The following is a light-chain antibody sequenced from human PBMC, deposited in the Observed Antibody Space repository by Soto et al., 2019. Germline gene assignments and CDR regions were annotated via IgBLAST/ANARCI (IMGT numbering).Light chain of an antibody. CDR3: QQANSCPLT. CDR2: AAS. J-gene: IGKJ4*01. CDR1: QGISGG. Sequence: DIQMTQSPSSVSASVGDRVTITCRASQGISGGLAWYQQKPVKAPKLLIYAASSLQSGVTSRFSGSGSGTDFTLTISSLQPEDFATYYSQQANSCPLTFGGGTKVEIK. V-gene: IGKV1-12*01.